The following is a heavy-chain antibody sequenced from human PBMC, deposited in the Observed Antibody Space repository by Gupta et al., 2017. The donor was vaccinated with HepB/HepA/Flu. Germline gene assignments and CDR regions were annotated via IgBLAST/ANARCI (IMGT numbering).Heavy chain of an antibody. Sequence: QVQLVESGAGVVQPGRSLRLPCAAAGFTFSSYGMPWVRQAPGKGLEWVAVISYDGSNKYYADSVKGRFTISRDNSKNTLYLQMNSLRAEDTAVYYCAKVVAVAGGALRGGMDVWGQGTTVTVSS. J-gene: IGHJ6*02. D-gene: IGHD6-19*01. CDR2: ISYDGSNK. CDR1: GFTFSSYG. CDR3: AKVVAVAGGALRGGMDV. V-gene: IGHV3-30*18.